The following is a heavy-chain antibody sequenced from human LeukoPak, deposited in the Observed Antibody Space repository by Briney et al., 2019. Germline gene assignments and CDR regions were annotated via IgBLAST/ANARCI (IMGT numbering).Heavy chain of an antibody. CDR2: INHSGST. Sequence: PSETLSLTCTVSGASISHYYWSWIRQPPGKGLEWIGEINHSGSTNYNPSLKSRVTISVDTSKNQFSLKLSSVTAADTAVYYCARWGFSFYWGQGTLVTVSS. V-gene: IGHV4-34*01. CDR3: ARWGFSFY. CDR1: GASISHYY. J-gene: IGHJ4*02. D-gene: IGHD3-3*01.